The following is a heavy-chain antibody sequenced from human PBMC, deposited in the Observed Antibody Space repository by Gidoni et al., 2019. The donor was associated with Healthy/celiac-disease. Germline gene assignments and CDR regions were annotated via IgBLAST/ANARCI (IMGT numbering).Heavy chain of an antibody. CDR2: INHSGST. CDR1: GGSFSGYY. J-gene: IGHJ3*02. Sequence: QVQLQQWGAGLLKPSETLSLTCAVYGGSFSGYYWSWIRQPPGKGLEWIGEINHSGSTNYNPSLKSRVTISVDTSKNQFSLKLSSVTAADTAVYYCARSEIAVAASRAFDIWGQGTMVTVSS. D-gene: IGHD6-19*01. CDR3: ARSEIAVAASRAFDI. V-gene: IGHV4-34*01.